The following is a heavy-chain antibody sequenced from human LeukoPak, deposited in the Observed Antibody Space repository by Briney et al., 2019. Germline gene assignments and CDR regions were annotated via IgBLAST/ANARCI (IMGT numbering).Heavy chain of an antibody. CDR1: GFTFGTYT. CDR3: ARETTEAFDY. J-gene: IGHJ4*02. V-gene: IGHV3-21*01. D-gene: IGHD1-14*01. CDR2: ISTSSTYI. Sequence: GGSLRLSCAASGFTFGTYTMNWVRQAPGKGLEWVSSISTSSTYIYYADSVKGRFTISRDNAKNSVHLQMNTLRAEDTAVYYCARETTEAFDYWGQGTLVTVSS.